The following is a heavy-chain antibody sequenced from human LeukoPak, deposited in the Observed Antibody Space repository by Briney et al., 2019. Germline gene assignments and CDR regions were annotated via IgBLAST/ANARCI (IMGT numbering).Heavy chain of an antibody. CDR1: GGSFSGYY. J-gene: IGHJ6*04. Sequence: PSETLSLTCAVYGGSFSGYYWSWIRQPPGKGLEWIGEINHSGSTNYNPSLKSRVTISVDTSKNQFSLKLSSVTAADTAVYYCARGLVGVGGKGTTVTVSS. V-gene: IGHV4-34*01. CDR3: ARGLVGV. CDR2: INHSGST.